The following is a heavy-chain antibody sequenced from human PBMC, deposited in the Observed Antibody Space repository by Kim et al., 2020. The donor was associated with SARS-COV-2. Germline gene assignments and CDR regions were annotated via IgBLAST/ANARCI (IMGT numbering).Heavy chain of an antibody. V-gene: IGHV4-4*07. J-gene: IGHJ5*02. D-gene: IGHD6-6*01. Sequence: NPSCESRVTMSVEPSKYQFSLKLSSVTAADTAVYYCARAGSSSSYNWFDHWGQGTLVTVSS. CDR3: ARAGSSSSYNWFDH.